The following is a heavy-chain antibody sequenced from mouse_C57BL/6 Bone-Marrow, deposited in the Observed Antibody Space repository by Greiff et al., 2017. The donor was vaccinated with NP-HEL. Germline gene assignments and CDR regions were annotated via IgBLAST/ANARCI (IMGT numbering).Heavy chain of an antibody. V-gene: IGHV5-6*01. Sequence: EVMLVESGGDLVKPGGSLKLSCAASGFPFSSYGMSWVRQTPDKRLEWVATISSGGSYTYYPDSVKGRFTISRDNAKNTLYLQMSSLKSEDTAMYYCARHYYSNYFDYWGQGTTLTVSS. CDR1: GFPFSSYG. D-gene: IGHD2-5*01. CDR2: ISSGGSYT. CDR3: ARHYYSNYFDY. J-gene: IGHJ2*01.